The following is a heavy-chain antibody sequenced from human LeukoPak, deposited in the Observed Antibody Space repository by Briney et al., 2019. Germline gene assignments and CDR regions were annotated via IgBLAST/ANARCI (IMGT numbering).Heavy chain of an antibody. J-gene: IGHJ5*02. Sequence: WETLPLPCTVSGHSLRSSRVYWGSLRQPPGAGLEWIGSISSSGRTYTNPSLTGRISISVYTSKNQFSLNLTSMTVADTAVYYCARHRGYAYGLNWFDPWGQGTLVTVSS. CDR1: GHSLRSSRVY. CDR3: ARHRGYAYGLNWFDP. CDR2: ISSSGRT. V-gene: IGHV4-39*01. D-gene: IGHD5-18*01.